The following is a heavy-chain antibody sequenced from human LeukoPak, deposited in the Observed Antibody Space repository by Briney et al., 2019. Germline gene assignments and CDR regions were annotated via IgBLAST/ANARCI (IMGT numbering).Heavy chain of an antibody. D-gene: IGHD1-7*01. Sequence: ASVKVSCKASGYTFTGYYMHWVRQAPGQGLEWMGWINPNSGGTNYAQKFQGRVTMTRDTSISTAYMELSRLRSDDTAVYYCARDLTGTTPLAPYYYYYYTDVWGKGTTVTVSS. CDR3: ARDLTGTTPLAPYYYYYYTDV. V-gene: IGHV1-2*02. CDR1: GYTFTGYY. J-gene: IGHJ6*03. CDR2: INPNSGGT.